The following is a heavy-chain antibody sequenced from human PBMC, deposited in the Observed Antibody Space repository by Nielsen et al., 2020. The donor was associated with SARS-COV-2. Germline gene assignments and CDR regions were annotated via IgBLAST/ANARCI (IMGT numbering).Heavy chain of an antibody. Sequence: ASVKVSCKASGYTFTSYGISWVRQAPGQGLEWMGWISAYNGNTNYAQKLQGRVTMTTDTSTSTAYMELRSLRSDDTAVYYCARDRGRIAVAGTGGGFDYWAREPWSPSPQ. CDR2: ISAYNGNT. D-gene: IGHD6-19*01. J-gene: IGHJ4*02. CDR3: ARDRGRIAVAGTGGGFDY. V-gene: IGHV1-18*01. CDR1: GYTFTSYG.